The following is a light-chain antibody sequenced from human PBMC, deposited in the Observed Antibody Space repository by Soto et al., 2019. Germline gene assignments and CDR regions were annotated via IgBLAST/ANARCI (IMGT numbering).Light chain of an antibody. Sequence: DIQMTQSPSTLSASVGARVPITCRARQSISSWLAWYQQKPGKAPKLLIYDASSLESGVPSRFSGSGSGTEFTLTTSSLQPDDFATYYCQQYNSYSPITFGQGTRLEIK. CDR2: DAS. V-gene: IGKV1-5*01. CDR1: QSISSW. CDR3: QQYNSYSPIT. J-gene: IGKJ5*01.